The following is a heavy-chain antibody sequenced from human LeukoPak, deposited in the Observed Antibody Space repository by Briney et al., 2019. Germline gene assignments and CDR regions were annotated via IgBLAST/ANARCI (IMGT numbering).Heavy chain of an antibody. J-gene: IGHJ4*02. Sequence: GGSLRLSCEASGFTFSSYAMSWVRQAPGKGLEWVSAISGSGDNTFYADSVKGRFTISRDNSKNTFYLQMTSLRAEDSALYHCAKDTSHPVLGVFDYWGQGTLVTVSS. V-gene: IGHV3-23*01. CDR1: GFTFSSYA. D-gene: IGHD3-10*01. CDR3: AKDTSHPVLGVFDY. CDR2: ISGSGDNT.